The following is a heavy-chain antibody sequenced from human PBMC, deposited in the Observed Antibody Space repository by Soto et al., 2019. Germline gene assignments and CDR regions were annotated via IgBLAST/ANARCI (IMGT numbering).Heavy chain of an antibody. CDR2: IVVGSGNT. CDR1: GFTFTSSA. J-gene: IGHJ6*02. D-gene: IGHD6-19*01. Sequence: QMQLVQSGPEVKKAGTSVKVSCKASGFTFTSSAVQWVRQARGQRLEWIGWIVVGSGNTNYAQKFQERVTISGXXAXSXXDMELSSLRSEDTAVYYCAATRYSSGWYYYYGMDVWGQGTTVTVSS. V-gene: IGHV1-58*01. CDR3: AATRYSSGWYYYYGMDV.